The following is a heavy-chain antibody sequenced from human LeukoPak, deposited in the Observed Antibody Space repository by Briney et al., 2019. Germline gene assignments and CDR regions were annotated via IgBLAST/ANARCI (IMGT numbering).Heavy chain of an antibody. CDR3: AVAPGDY. Sequence: GASVKVSCKASGYTFTDYYIHWVRQAPGQGLEWMGWINPKTDYTNYSPTFQDRVTLTRDTSISTVYMELNRLTSDDTALFYCAVAPGDYWGQGTLVTVSS. J-gene: IGHJ4*02. CDR1: GYTFTDYY. CDR2: INPKTDYT. D-gene: IGHD2-21*01. V-gene: IGHV1-2*02.